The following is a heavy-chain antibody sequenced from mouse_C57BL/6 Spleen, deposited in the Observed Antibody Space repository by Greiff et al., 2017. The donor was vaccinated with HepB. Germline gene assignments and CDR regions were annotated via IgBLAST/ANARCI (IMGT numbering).Heavy chain of an antibody. Sequence: QVQLQQPGAELVKPGASVKLSCKASGYTFTSYWMQWVKQRPGQGLEWIGEIDPSDSYTNYNQKFKGKATLTVNPSSSTAYMQLSSLTSEDSAVYYCARRAYDYTTGYFDYWGQGTTLTVSS. CDR3: ARRAYDYTTGYFDY. CDR1: GYTFTSYW. V-gene: IGHV1-50*01. D-gene: IGHD2-4*01. CDR2: IDPSDSYT. J-gene: IGHJ2*01.